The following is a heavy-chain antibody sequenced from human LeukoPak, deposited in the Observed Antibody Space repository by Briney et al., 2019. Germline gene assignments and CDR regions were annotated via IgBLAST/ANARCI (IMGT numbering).Heavy chain of an antibody. V-gene: IGHV4-4*09. Sequence: SETLSLTCTVSGGSISSYYWSWIRQPPGQGLEWIGFIYSSGSTTYNPSLKSRVAISVDTFKNQFSLRLSSVTAADTAVYYCARTMYYYDSSGYIFDYWGQGTLVTVSS. J-gene: IGHJ4*02. CDR3: ARTMYYYDSSGYIFDY. CDR1: GGSISSYY. CDR2: IYSSGST. D-gene: IGHD3-22*01.